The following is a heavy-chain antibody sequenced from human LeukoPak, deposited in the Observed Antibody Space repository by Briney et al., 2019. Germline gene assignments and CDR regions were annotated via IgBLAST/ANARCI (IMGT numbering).Heavy chain of an antibody. D-gene: IGHD3-10*01. CDR3: ARDGLGIGESLDY. V-gene: IGHV3-21*01. J-gene: IGHJ4*02. CDR1: GFTFSSYA. Sequence: SGGSLRLSCSTSGFTFSSYAMGWVRQAPGKGLEWVSSISSSSSYIYYADSVKGRFTISRDNAKNSLYLQMNSLRAEDTAVYYCARDGLGIGESLDYWGQGTLVTVSS. CDR2: ISSSSSYI.